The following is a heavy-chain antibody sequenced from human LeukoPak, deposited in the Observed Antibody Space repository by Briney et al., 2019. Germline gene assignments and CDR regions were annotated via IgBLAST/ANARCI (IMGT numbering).Heavy chain of an antibody. CDR3: ARKGPATIADY. CDR2: IHHSVGT. Sequence: PSQTRSLTCAVSGGFISSGNWWGWIRQPPGKRLEGIGEIHHSVGTNYKPSLKSRVAISMDKSKNQFALDVTSVTAADTAMYYCARKGPATIADYWGRGTLVTVSS. CDR1: GGFISSGNW. J-gene: IGHJ4*02. V-gene: IGHV4-4*02. D-gene: IGHD4-11*01.